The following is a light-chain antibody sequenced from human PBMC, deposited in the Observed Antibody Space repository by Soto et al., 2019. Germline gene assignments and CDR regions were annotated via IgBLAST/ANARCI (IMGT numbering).Light chain of an antibody. CDR3: QHYNNYSG. CDR1: QSIGNW. J-gene: IGKJ2*03. V-gene: IGKV1-5*03. CDR2: KAS. Sequence: DIQMTQSPSTLSASVGDGVTFTCRASQSIGNWLAWYQQKPGKAPKLLIYKASNLESGVPSRFSGSGSGTEFTLTISNLQPDDFATYYCQHYNNYSGFGQGTKLEIK.